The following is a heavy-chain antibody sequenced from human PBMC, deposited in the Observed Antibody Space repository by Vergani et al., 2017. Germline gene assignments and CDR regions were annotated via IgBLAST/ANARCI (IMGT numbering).Heavy chain of an antibody. CDR1: GFTFSSYG. J-gene: IGHJ6*03. V-gene: IGHV3-30*18. CDR2: ISYDGSNK. CDR3: AKDFRMGGVDYYDYMDV. Sequence: QVQLVESGGGVVQPGRSLRLSCAASGFTFSSYGMHWVRQAPGKGLEWVAVISYDGSNKYYADSVKGRFTISRDNSKNPLYLQMNSLRAEDTAVYYCAKDFRMGGVDYYDYMDVWGKGTTVTVSS. D-gene: IGHD1-26*01.